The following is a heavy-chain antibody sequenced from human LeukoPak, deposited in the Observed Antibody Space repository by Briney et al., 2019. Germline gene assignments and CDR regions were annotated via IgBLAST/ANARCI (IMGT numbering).Heavy chain of an antibody. CDR3: ARGNPAMYLDY. D-gene: IGHD5-18*01. CDR2: IYYSGST. Sequence: SETLSLTCTVSGGSISGYYWSWIRQPPGKGLEWIAYIYYSGSTKYNPSLKSRVTISVDTSKNQFSLKLSSVTAADTAVYYCARGNPAMYLDYWGQGNPVTVSS. V-gene: IGHV4-59*01. J-gene: IGHJ4*02. CDR1: GGSISGYY.